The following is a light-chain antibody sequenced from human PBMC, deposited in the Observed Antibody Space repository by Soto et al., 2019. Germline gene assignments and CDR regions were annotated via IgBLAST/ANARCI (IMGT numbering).Light chain of an antibody. CDR2: KAS. V-gene: IGKV1-5*03. CDR1: QTISSW. CDR3: QHYNSYSEA. Sequence: DIQMTQSPSTLSGSVGDRVTITFRASQTISSWLALYQQKPGKAPKLLIYKASTLKSGVPSRFSGSGSGTEFTLTISSMQPDDFANYYCQHYNSYSEAFGQGTKVDIK. J-gene: IGKJ1*01.